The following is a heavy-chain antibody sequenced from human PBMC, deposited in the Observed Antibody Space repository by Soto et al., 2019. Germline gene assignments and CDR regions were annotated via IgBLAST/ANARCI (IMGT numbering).Heavy chain of an antibody. CDR1: VYTFTSYS. CDR2: INVYNGNT. J-gene: IGHJ5*02. D-gene: IGHD2-2*01. V-gene: IGHV1-18*01. CDR3: ARDLAVGWFDP. Sequence: QVQLVQSGAEVKKPGASVKVSCKTSVYTFTSYSISWVRQAPGQGLEWMGWINVYNGNTKYAQNLQGRVTMTTDTSTSTAYMELRSLRSDDTAVYYCARDLAVGWFDPWGQGTLVTVSS.